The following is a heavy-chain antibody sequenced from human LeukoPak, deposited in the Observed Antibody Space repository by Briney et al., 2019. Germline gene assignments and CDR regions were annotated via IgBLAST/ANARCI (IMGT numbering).Heavy chain of an antibody. V-gene: IGHV1-2*02. CDR1: GYTFTY. CDR2: INPNRGDT. D-gene: IGHD2-2*01. Sequence: ASVKVSCKTSGYTFTYMHWVRQAPGQGLEWMGWINPNRGDTDYAQNFQGRVTMTRDTSISTAYMELSRLRSDDTAVYYCAPVRGGDYFDYWGQGTLVTVSS. J-gene: IGHJ4*02. CDR3: APVRGGDYFDY.